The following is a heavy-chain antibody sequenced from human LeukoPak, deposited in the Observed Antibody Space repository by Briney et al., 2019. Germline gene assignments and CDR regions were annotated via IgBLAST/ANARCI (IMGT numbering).Heavy chain of an antibody. CDR2: ISYDGSNK. J-gene: IGHJ4*02. CDR1: GFTFSSYG. CDR3: AKPGLRYFDRSDY. D-gene: IGHD3-9*01. V-gene: IGHV3-30*18. Sequence: GGSLRLSCAASGFTFSSYGMHWVRQAPGKGLEWVAVISYDGSNKYYADSVKDRFTISRDNSKNTLYLQMNSLRAEDTAVYYCAKPGLRYFDRSDYWGQGTLVTVSS.